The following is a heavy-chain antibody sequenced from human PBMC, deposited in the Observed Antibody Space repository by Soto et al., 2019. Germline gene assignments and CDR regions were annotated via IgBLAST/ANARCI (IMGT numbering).Heavy chain of an antibody. CDR2: IYPGDSDT. Sequence: GESLKISCKGSGYSFTSYWIGWVRQMPGKGLEWMGIIYPGDSDTRYSPSFQGQVTISADKSISTAYLQWSGLKASDTAMYYCARRDYYGSGSYYNFYYGMDVWGQGTTVTVSS. CDR3: ARRDYYGSGSYYNFYYGMDV. CDR1: GYSFTSYW. V-gene: IGHV5-51*01. D-gene: IGHD3-10*01. J-gene: IGHJ6*02.